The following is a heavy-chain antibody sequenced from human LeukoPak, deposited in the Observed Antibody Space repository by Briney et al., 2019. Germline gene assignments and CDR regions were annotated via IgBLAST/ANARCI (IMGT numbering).Heavy chain of an antibody. D-gene: IGHD6-19*01. CDR3: AKGLGGSSGWYYFDS. CDR1: GFTFTSSA. J-gene: IGHJ4*02. CDR2: VSISGGST. V-gene: IGHV3-23*01. Sequence: GGSLRLSCAASGFTFTSSAISWVRQAPGKGLEWVSTVSISGGSTYSADSVKGRFTISRDNSNNALYLQMHSLRAEDTAVYYCAKGLGGSSGWYYFDSWGQGALVIVSS.